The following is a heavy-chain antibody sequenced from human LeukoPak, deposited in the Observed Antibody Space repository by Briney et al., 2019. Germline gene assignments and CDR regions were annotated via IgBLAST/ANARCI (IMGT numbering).Heavy chain of an antibody. CDR1: GFTFTTYW. D-gene: IGHD3-22*01. Sequence: GGSLRLSCVGSGFTFTTYWMSWVRQAPGKGLEWVANIKQDGSEKYYVDSVKGRFTISRDNAKNSLYLQMNSLRAEDTAVYYCARALDYYDSSGYYPQGDAFDIWGQGTMVTVSS. CDR3: ARALDYYDSSGYYPQGDAFDI. V-gene: IGHV3-7*03. CDR2: IKQDGSEK. J-gene: IGHJ3*02.